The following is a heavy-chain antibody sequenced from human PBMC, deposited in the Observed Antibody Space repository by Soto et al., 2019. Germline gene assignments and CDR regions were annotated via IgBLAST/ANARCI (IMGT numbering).Heavy chain of an antibody. J-gene: IGHJ5*02. CDR2: INAGNGNT. Sequence: ASVKVSCKASGYTFTSYAMHWVRQAPGQRLEWMGWINAGNGNTKYSQKFQGRVTITRDTSASTAYMELSSLRSEDTAVYYCARGGSGGSRGTISWFDPWGQGTLVTVSS. D-gene: IGHD2-15*01. CDR1: GYTFTSYA. CDR3: ARGGSGGSRGTISWFDP. V-gene: IGHV1-3*01.